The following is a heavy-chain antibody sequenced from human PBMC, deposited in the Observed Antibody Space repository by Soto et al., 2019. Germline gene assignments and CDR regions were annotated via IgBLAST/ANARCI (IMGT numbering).Heavy chain of an antibody. J-gene: IGHJ4*02. CDR3: ARTSRGAFDY. Sequence: PSETRSHTTNLSCGSVSIGRFYLRWIRQPPGKGLEWIGYIYYSGSTNYNPSLKSRVTISVDTSKNQFSLKLSSVTAADTAVYYCARTSRGAFDYWGQGNLVT. CDR2: IYYSGST. V-gene: IGHV4-61*01. D-gene: IGHD3-16*01. CDR1: CGSVSIGRFY.